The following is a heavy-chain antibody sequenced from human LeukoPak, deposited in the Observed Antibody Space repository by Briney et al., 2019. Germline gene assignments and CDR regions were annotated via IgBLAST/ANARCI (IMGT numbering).Heavy chain of an antibody. D-gene: IGHD1-26*01. V-gene: IGHV1-69*04. CDR2: IIPILALP. J-gene: IGHJ2*01. CDR1: GGTFSSNY. Sequence: SVKVSCKASGGTFSSNYVSWVRQAPGQGLEWMGRIIPILALPNYAHKFQGRITITADKSATTAYMELSSLTSEDTAVYYCTRDREVGSTTEGFWYFDLWGRGTLVTVSS. CDR3: TRDREVGSTTEGFWYFDL.